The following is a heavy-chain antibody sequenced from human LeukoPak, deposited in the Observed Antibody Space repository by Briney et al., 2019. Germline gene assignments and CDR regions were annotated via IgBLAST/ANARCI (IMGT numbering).Heavy chain of an antibody. CDR2: INPSGGST. CDR3: ARIGDYGSGSEGFDP. J-gene: IGHJ5*02. CDR1: GYTFTSYY. V-gene: IGHV1-46*01. D-gene: IGHD3-10*01. Sequence: GASVKVSCKASGYTFTSYYMHWVRQAPGQGLEWMGIINPSGGSTGYAQKFQGRVTMTRGTSTSTVYMELSSLRSEDTAVYYCARIGDYGSGSEGFDPWGQGTLVTVSS.